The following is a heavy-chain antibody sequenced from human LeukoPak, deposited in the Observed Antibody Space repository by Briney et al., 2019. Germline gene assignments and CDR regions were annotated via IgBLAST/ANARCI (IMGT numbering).Heavy chain of an antibody. V-gene: IGHV1-18*01. J-gene: IGHJ6*03. CDR3: ARGSYYGSEPYYYYYYMDV. CDR1: GYTFTSYG. Sequence: ASVKVSCKASGYTFTSYGISWVRQAPGQGLEWMGWISAYNGNTNYAQKLQGRVTMTTDTSTSTAYMELRSLRSDDTAVYYCARGSYYGSEPYYYYYYMDVWGKGTTVTISS. D-gene: IGHD3-10*01. CDR2: ISAYNGNT.